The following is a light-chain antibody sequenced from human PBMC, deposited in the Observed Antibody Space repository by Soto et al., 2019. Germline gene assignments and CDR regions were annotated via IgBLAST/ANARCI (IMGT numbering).Light chain of an antibody. CDR1: SSDVGGHNS. V-gene: IGLV2-14*01. Sequence: QSALTQPASVSGSPGQSITISCTGTSSDVGGHNSVAWYQHNPGKAPKLMIYDVSNRPSGVSSRFSGSKSGNTASLSISGVQAEDEADYYCSSYTSSSTLVFGTGTKVTVL. J-gene: IGLJ1*01. CDR3: SSYTSSSTLV. CDR2: DVS.